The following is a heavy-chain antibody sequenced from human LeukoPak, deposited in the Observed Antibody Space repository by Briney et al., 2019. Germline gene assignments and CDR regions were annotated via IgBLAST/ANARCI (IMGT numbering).Heavy chain of an antibody. CDR2: ISASSTYI. CDR1: GFMFTSYC. D-gene: IGHD5-24*01. J-gene: IGHJ6*03. V-gene: IGHV3-21*01. CDR3: ARIAISSLGAYYMDV. Sequence: GGSLRLSCAASGFMFTSYCMNWVRQAPGKGLEWVSSISASSTYIFYGDSVEGRFTLSRDNARSSLYLQMNGLRAEDTAVYYCARIAISSLGAYYMDVWGKGTTVTVSS.